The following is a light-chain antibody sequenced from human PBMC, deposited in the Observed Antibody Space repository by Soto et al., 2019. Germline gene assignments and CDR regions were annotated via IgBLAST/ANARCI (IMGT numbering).Light chain of an antibody. CDR3: QQYGSSPRT. Sequence: EVFMSQSPGTLSLSPGERATLSCRASQSVSSSYLAWYQQKPGQAPRLLIYGASSRATGIPDRFSGSGSGTDFTLIISRLEPEDFAVYYCQQYGSSPRTFGQGTKVDIK. CDR1: QSVSSSY. CDR2: GAS. V-gene: IGKV3-20*01. J-gene: IGKJ1*01.